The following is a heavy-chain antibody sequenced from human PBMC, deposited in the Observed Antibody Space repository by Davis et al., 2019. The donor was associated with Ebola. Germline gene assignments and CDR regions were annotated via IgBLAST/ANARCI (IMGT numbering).Heavy chain of an antibody. V-gene: IGHV3-64D*06. CDR2: ISTNGENT. J-gene: IGHJ5*02. CDR3: AMGNYPGTFDP. D-gene: IGHD1-7*01. CDR1: GFTFSSYA. Sequence: GESLKISCSASGFTFSSYAMHWVRQAPGKGLESVSRISTNGENTYYAESVKGRFTISRDNSKDTLYLQMRSLRTEDTAVYYCAMGNYPGTFDPWGQGTLVSVSS.